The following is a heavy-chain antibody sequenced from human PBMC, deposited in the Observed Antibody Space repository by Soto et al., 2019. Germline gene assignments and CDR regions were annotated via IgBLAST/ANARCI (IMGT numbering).Heavy chain of an antibody. CDR3: PRYGLRWHYYYYGMDV. Sequence: PSETLSLTCAVYGGSFSGYYWSWSRQPPGKGLEWIGEINHSGSTNYNPSLKSRVTISVDTSKNQFSLKLSSVTAADTAVYYCPRYGLRWHYYYYGMDVWGQGTTVTVSS. CDR2: INHSGST. CDR1: GGSFSGYY. J-gene: IGHJ6*02. V-gene: IGHV4-34*01. D-gene: IGHD4-17*01.